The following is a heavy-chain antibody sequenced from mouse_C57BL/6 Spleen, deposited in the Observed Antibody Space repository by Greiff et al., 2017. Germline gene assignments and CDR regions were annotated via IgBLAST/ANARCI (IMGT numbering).Heavy chain of an antibody. D-gene: IGHD1-1*01. J-gene: IGHJ1*03. CDR3: ARGYYGSSYHWYFDV. Sequence: QVQLQQPGAELVRPGSSVKLSCKASGYTFTSYWMHWVKQRPGQGLEWIGNINPSNGGTNYNEKFKSKATLTVDKSSSTAYMLLRSLTTEDSAVYYCARGYYGSSYHWYFDVWGTGTTVTVSS. V-gene: IGHV1-53*01. CDR2: INPSNGGT. CDR1: GYTFTSYW.